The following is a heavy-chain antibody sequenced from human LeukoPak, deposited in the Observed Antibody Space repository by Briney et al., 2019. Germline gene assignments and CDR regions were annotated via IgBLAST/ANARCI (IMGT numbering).Heavy chain of an antibody. D-gene: IGHD7-27*01. CDR2: IWYDGSNK. V-gene: IGHV3-33*06. Sequence: GGSLRLSCAASGFTFSSYGMHWVRLAPGKGLEWVAVIWYDGSNKYYADSVKGRFTISRDNSKNTLYLQMNSLRAEDTAVYYCANGRSANWGCDYWGQGTLVTVSS. CDR1: GFTFSSYG. CDR3: ANGRSANWGCDY. J-gene: IGHJ4*02.